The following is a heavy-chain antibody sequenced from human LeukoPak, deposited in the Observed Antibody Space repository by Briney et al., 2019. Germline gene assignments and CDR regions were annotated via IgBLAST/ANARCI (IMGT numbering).Heavy chain of an antibody. CDR3: AKGRYYGSGKWGYFEY. Sequence: GGSLRLPCAASGFTFSGYAMSWVRQAPGKGLEWVSGISGSGGSTYYADSVKGRLTISRDNSKNTLYLQMNSLRAEDTAVYYCAKGRYYGSGKWGYFEYWGQGTLVTVSS. J-gene: IGHJ4*02. CDR1: GFTFSGYA. CDR2: ISGSGGST. V-gene: IGHV3-23*01. D-gene: IGHD3-10*01.